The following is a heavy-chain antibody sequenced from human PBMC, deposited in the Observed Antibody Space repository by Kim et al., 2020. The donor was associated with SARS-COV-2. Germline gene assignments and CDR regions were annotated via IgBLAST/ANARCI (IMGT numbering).Heavy chain of an antibody. V-gene: IGHV5-51*01. CDR3: ARQARRGYTQLWFDP. J-gene: IGHJ5*02. D-gene: IGHD3-10*01. CDR1: GYSFTSYW. Sequence: GESLKISCKGSGYSFTSYWIGWVRQMPGKGLEWMGIIYPGDSDTRYSPSFQGQVTISADKSISTAYLQWSSLKASDTAMYYCARQARRGYTQLWFDPWGQGTLVTVSS. CDR2: IYPGDSDT.